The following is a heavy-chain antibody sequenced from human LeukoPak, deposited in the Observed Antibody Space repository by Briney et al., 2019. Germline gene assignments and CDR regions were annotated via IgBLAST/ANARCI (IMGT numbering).Heavy chain of an antibody. CDR3: AKDQLYGSGSGAIDY. CDR1: GFTFSSYS. D-gene: IGHD3-10*01. CDR2: ISSSSSTI. Sequence: PGGSLRLSCAASGFTFSSYSMNWVRQAPGKGLEWVSYISSSSSTIYYADSVKGRFTISRDNSKNTLYLQMNSLRAEDTAVYYCAKDQLYGSGSGAIDYWGQGTLVTVSS. J-gene: IGHJ4*02. V-gene: IGHV3-48*01.